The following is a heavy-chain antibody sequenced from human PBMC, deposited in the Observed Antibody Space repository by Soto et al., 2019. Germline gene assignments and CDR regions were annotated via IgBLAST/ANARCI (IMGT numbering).Heavy chain of an antibody. CDR3: ARDPTHTAGMGAFDI. V-gene: IGHV4-30-4*01. J-gene: IGHJ3*02. CDR2: IYYSGST. CDR1: GRSMSSGDYY. Sequence: QVQLQESGPGLVKPSQTLSLTCTVSGRSMSSGDYYWSRIRQPPGKGLEWIGYIYYSGSTYYNPSLKSQVTISVDTSQNQFSLKLSSVTAADTAVYYCARDPTHTAGMGAFDIWGQGTMVTVSS. D-gene: IGHD6-13*01.